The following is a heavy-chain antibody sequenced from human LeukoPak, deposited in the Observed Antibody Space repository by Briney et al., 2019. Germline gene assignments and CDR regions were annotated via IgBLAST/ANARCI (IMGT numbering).Heavy chain of an antibody. D-gene: IGHD1-14*01. Sequence: GGSLRLSCAASGFTLSSNYMSWVRQAPGKGLEWVSVIYSGGSTYYEDSVKGRFTISRDNSKNTLYLQMNSLRAEDTAVYYCASPDGDYWGQGTLVTVSS. CDR1: GFTLSSNY. CDR3: ASPDGDY. V-gene: IGHV3-66*01. J-gene: IGHJ4*02. CDR2: IYSGGST.